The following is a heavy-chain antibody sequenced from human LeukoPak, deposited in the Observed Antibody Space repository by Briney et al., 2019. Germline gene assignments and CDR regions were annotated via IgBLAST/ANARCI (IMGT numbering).Heavy chain of an antibody. Sequence: QPGGSLRLSCAASGFDLSNYALSLGRQAPGKGLEWVSGIRGSGRSTSYADSVKGRFTISRDNTKNTLYLQMNSLRAEDTAVYYCAKDLLVGTLGWFDPWGQGTLVTVSS. J-gene: IGHJ5*02. V-gene: IGHV3-23*01. CDR2: IRGSGRST. CDR1: GFDLSNYA. CDR3: AKDLLVGTLGWFDP. D-gene: IGHD2-15*01.